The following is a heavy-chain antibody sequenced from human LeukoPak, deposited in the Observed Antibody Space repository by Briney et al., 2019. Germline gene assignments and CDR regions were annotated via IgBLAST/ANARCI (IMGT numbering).Heavy chain of an antibody. CDR1: GFTFSSYS. J-gene: IGHJ4*02. V-gene: IGHV3-21*01. Sequence: GGSLRLSCAASGFTFSSYSMNWVRQAPGKGLEWVSSISSSSSYIYYADSVKGRFTISRDNAKDSLYLQMNSLRAEDTAVYYCARLLLSRYYFDYWGQGTLVTVSS. CDR3: ARLLLSRYYFDY. CDR2: ISSSSSYI. D-gene: IGHD3-22*01.